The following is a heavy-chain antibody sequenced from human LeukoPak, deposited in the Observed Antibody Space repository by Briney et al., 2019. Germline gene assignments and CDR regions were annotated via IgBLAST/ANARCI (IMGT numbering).Heavy chain of an antibody. Sequence: GGSLRLSCAASGFTFSTYNMNWLRQAPGKGLEWVSSITSGETYIYYADSVKGRFTISRDNAKNSLFLQVNSLRAEDTALYYCVCATLAWGQGTLVTVSS. D-gene: IGHD2/OR15-2a*01. CDR3: VCATLA. V-gene: IGHV3-21*01. J-gene: IGHJ5*02. CDR2: ITSGETYI. CDR1: GFTFSTYN.